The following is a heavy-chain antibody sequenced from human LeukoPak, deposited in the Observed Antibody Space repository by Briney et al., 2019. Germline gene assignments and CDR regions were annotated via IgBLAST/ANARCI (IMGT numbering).Heavy chain of an antibody. V-gene: IGHV4-30-2*01. CDR1: GGSISSGGYS. Sequence: PSQTLSLTCAVSGGSISSGGYSWSWIRQPPGKGLEWIGYIYHSGSTYYNPSLKSRVTISVDRSKNQFSLKLSSVTAADTAVYYCARRQRGRAFDIWGQGTMVTVSS. D-gene: IGHD3-16*01. J-gene: IGHJ3*02. CDR3: ARRQRGRAFDI. CDR2: IYHSGST.